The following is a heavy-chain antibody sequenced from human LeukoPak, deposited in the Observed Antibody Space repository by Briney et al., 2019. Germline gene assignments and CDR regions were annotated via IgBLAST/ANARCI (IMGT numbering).Heavy chain of an antibody. D-gene: IGHD2-2*01. CDR1: GFTFSNYA. CDR3: ANRFCTSTSCGVAY. V-gene: IGHV3-23*01. J-gene: IGHJ4*02. Sequence: PGGSLRLSCAASGFTFSNYAMTWVRQAPGKGLEWVSSISGSGASTYYADSVKGRFTISRDNSKNTLYLQMNSLRGDDTAVYYCANRFCTSTSCGVAYWGQGTLVTVSS. CDR2: ISGSGAST.